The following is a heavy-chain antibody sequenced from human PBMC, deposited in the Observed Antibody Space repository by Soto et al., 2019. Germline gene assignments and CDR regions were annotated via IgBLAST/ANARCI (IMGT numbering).Heavy chain of an antibody. V-gene: IGHV1-46*01. CDR3: ARVSIAARVDYYYGMDV. J-gene: IGHJ6*02. CDR2: INPSGGST. D-gene: IGHD6-6*01. CDR1: GYTFTSYY. Sequence: ASVKVSCKASGYTFTSYYMHWVRQAPGQGLEWMGIINPSGGSTSYAQRFQGRVTMTRDTSTSTVYMELSSLRSEDTAVYYCARVSIAARVDYYYGMDVWGQGTTVTVSS.